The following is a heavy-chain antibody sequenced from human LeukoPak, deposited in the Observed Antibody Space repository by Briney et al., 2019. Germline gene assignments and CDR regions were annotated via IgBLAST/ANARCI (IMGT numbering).Heavy chain of an antibody. CDR1: GGSVYTSDYY. Sequence: SETLSLTCTVTGGSVYTSDYYWGWVRQPPGKGPEWIGDIFYTGKTNYNPSLKSRVSISIDTSKNQFSLKLTSVTAADTAVYYCARVFDSWGQGTLVTVSS. CDR2: IFYTGKT. CDR3: ARVFDS. V-gene: IGHV4-39*07. J-gene: IGHJ4*02.